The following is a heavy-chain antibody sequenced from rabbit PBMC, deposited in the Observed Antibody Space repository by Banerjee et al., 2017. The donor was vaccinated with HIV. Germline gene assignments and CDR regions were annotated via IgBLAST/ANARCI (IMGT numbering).Heavy chain of an antibody. CDR3: ARNGGDPGYYWTTLNL. D-gene: IGHD7-1*01. J-gene: IGHJ4*01. CDR1: GFSLSSYY. CDR2: IYAGSSSST. Sequence: SLEESGGGLVQPEGSLTLTCKVSGFSLSSYYMCWVRQAPGKGLEWIACIYAGSSSSTHYASWAKGRFTISKTSSTTVTLQMTSLTAADTATYFCARNGGDPGYYWTTLNLWGPGTLVTVS. V-gene: IGHV1S40*01.